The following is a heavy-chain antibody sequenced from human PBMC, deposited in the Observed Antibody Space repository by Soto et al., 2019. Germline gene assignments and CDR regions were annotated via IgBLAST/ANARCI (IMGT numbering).Heavy chain of an antibody. J-gene: IGHJ6*02. CDR2: IYWDDDK. CDR1: GFSLSTSGGG. CDR3: IQSRCGGDCLQSYASYYYYGMDV. V-gene: IGHV2-5*02. Sequence: SGSTLVNPTQTLTLTFPFSGFSLSTSGGGVGWIRQPPGKALEGVALIYWDDDKRYSPSLRSRLTITKDTSKNQVVLTMTNMDPVDTATYYCIQSRCGGDCLQSYASYYYYGMDVWGQGTTVTVSS. D-gene: IGHD2-21*02.